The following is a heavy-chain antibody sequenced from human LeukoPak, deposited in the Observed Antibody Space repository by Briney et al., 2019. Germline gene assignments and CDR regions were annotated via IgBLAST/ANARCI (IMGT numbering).Heavy chain of an antibody. CDR2: INPNSGGT. Sequence: ASLKVSCKASGYTFTVYYMHWGPQAPGQGLECIVWINPNSGGTNYAQKFQGRVTMTRDTSISTAYMELSRLRSDDTAVYYCARTALPKLPVDYWGQGTLVTVSS. CDR3: ARTALPKLPVDY. D-gene: IGHD2-15*01. V-gene: IGHV1-2*02. CDR1: GYTFTVYY. J-gene: IGHJ4*02.